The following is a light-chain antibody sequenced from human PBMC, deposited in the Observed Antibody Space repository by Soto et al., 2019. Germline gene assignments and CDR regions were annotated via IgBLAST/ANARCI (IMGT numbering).Light chain of an antibody. CDR1: QSVSSIY. CDR2: GAS. J-gene: IGKJ4*01. Sequence: IVLTQSQGTPSLSTGERATLSCRASQSVSSIYFALYQQTPCQAPRLVIYGASSMAAGIPDRFSGIVSGTDFTLPICILETEDFAVYYCQQYGSSPTLTFGGGTKVDI. V-gene: IGKV3-20*01. CDR3: QQYGSSPTLT.